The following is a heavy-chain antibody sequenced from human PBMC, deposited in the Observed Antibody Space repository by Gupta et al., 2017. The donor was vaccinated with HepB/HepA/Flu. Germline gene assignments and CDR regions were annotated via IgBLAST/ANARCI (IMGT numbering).Heavy chain of an antibody. J-gene: IGHJ4*02. CDR1: GFTFSSYA. CDR3: ASLRRGLLVPIDY. D-gene: IGHD2-15*01. V-gene: IGHV3-23*01. CDR2: IRGSGGST. Sequence: EVQLLESGGGLVQPGGSLRPSCAASGFTFSSYALSWVRQAPGKGLEWVAAIRGSGGSTYYADSVKGRFTISRDNSKNTLYLQMNSLRAEDTAVYYCASLRRGLLVPIDYWGQGTLVTVSS.